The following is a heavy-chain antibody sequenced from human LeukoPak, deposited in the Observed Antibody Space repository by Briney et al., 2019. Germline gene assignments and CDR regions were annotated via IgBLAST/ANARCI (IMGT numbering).Heavy chain of an antibody. CDR1: GFIVSGDF. J-gene: IGHJ4*02. V-gene: IGHV3-53*01. D-gene: IGHD5-18*01. CDR3: AKDSCSYGCQ. CDR2: IYSDGST. Sequence: GGSLRLSCAASGFIVSGDFMSWVRQAPGKGLEWVSVIYSDGSTYYADSVKGRFTISRDNSKNTLYLQMNSLRAEDTAVYYCAKDSCSYGCQWGQGTLVTVSS.